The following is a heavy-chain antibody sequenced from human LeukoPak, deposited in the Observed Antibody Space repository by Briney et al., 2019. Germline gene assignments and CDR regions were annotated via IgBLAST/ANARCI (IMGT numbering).Heavy chain of an antibody. D-gene: IGHD5-24*01. Sequence: SGRSLRLSCAASGFTFSSYAMHWVRQAPGKGLEWVAVISYDGSNKYYADPVKGRFTISRDNSKNTLYLQMNSLRAEDTAVYYCARDLKRWLQSDAFDIWGQGTMVTVSS. CDR2: ISYDGSNK. CDR1: GFTFSSYA. J-gene: IGHJ3*02. V-gene: IGHV3-30-3*01. CDR3: ARDLKRWLQSDAFDI.